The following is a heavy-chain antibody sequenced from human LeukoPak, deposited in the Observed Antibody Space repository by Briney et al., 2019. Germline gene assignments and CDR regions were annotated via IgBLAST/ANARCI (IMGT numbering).Heavy chain of an antibody. CDR3: AVRYDSSGYYYQPLDY. J-gene: IGHJ4*02. Sequence: GGSLRLSCAASGFTVSSNYMSWVRQAPGKGLEWVSVIYSGGSTYYADSVKGRFTISRDNSKDTLYLQMNTLRAEDTAVYYCAVRYDSSGYYYQPLDYWGQGALVTVSS. D-gene: IGHD3-22*01. CDR2: IYSGGST. V-gene: IGHV3-53*01. CDR1: GFTVSSNY.